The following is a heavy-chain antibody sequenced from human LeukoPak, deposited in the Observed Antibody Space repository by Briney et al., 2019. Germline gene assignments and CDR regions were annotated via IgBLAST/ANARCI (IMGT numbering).Heavy chain of an antibody. Sequence: SVKVSRKASGGTFSSHAISWVRQAPGQGLEWMGGIIPIFGTANYAQKFQGRVTITTDESTSTAYMELSSLRSEDTAVYYCAGTYYYDSSGFDAFDIWGQGTMVTVSS. CDR2: IIPIFGTA. CDR3: AGTYYYDSSGFDAFDI. D-gene: IGHD3-22*01. J-gene: IGHJ3*02. V-gene: IGHV1-69*05. CDR1: GGTFSSHA.